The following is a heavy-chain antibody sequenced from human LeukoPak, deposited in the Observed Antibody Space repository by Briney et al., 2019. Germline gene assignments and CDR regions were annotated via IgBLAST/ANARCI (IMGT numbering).Heavy chain of an antibody. Sequence: ASVKVSCKASGYTFTSYGISWVRQAPGQGLEWMGWISAYNGNTNYAQKLQGRVTMTTDTSTSTAYMELRSLRSDDTAVYYCARDQYYYGSGSYYLSPLFDYWGQGTLVTVSS. D-gene: IGHD3-10*01. J-gene: IGHJ4*02. V-gene: IGHV1-18*01. CDR1: GYTFTSYG. CDR2: ISAYNGNT. CDR3: ARDQYYYGSGSYYLSPLFDY.